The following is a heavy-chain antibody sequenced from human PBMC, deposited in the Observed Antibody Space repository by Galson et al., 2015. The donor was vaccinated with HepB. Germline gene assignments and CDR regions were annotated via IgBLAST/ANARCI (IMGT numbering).Heavy chain of an antibody. CDR1: GGAVNSVGYF. CDR3: ARTTDYSNAPAYFDF. V-gene: IGHV4-31*03. Sequence: TLSLTCTVSGGAVNSVGYFWSWIRQQPGKDLQWLGYISYAGSTYYNPSLMSRLTISIDRSKNLFSLDLTSVTAADTAVYYCARTTDYSNAPAYFDFWGQGMLVTVSS. J-gene: IGHJ4*02. D-gene: IGHD4-11*01. CDR2: ISYAGST.